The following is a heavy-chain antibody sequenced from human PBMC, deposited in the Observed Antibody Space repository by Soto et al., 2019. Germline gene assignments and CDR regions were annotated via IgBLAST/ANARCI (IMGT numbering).Heavy chain of an antibody. CDR3: AHRPVIRGVAGSFFDY. V-gene: IGHV2-5*02. Sequence: QITLKESGPTLVKPTQTLTLTCTFSGFSLSTSGVGVGWIRQPPGKALEWLALIYWDDDKRYSPSLKSRLTITKDTSKNQVVLTMTNMDPVDTATYYCAHRPVIRGVAGSFFDYWGQGTLVTVSS. J-gene: IGHJ4*02. D-gene: IGHD6-19*01. CDR1: GFSLSTSGVG. CDR2: IYWDDDK.